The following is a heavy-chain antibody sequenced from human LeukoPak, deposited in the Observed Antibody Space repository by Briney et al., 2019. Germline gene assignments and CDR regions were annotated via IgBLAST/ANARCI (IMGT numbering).Heavy chain of an antibody. V-gene: IGHV3-33*01. CDR1: GFTFSSYG. CDR2: IWYDGSNK. Sequence: GGSLRLSCAASGFTFSSYGMHWVRQAPGKGLEWVAVIWYDGSNKYYANSVKGRFTISRDNSKNTLYPQMNSLRAEDTAVYYCARGGYDYVWGSYRFSPSWFDPWGQGTLVTVSS. J-gene: IGHJ5*02. D-gene: IGHD3-16*02. CDR3: ARGGYDYVWGSYRFSPSWFDP.